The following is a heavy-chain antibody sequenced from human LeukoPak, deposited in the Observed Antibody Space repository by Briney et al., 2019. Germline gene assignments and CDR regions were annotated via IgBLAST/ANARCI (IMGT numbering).Heavy chain of an antibody. J-gene: IGHJ4*02. V-gene: IGHV3-7*01. D-gene: IGHD6-19*01. Sequence: GGSLRLSCAASGFTFSSYWMSWVRQAPGKGLEWVANIKQDGSEKYYVDSVKGRFTISRDNAKNSLYLQMNSLRAEDTAVYYCARVPSSGISLADYWGQGTLVTVSS. CDR3: ARVPSSGISLADY. CDR1: GFTFSSYW. CDR2: IKQDGSEK.